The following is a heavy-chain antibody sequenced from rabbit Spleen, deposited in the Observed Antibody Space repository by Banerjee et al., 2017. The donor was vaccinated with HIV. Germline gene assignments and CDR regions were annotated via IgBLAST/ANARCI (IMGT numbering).Heavy chain of an antibody. V-gene: IGHV1S45*01. CDR3: ARDSGTSFSSYGMDL. D-gene: IGHD8-1*01. Sequence: QEQLEESGGGLVKPGGSLTLTCKASGFSFSSAYYMCWVRQAPGKGLEWIACIDTGSSGFTYFASWAKGRFTISKTSSTTVTLQVTSLTAADTATYFCARDSGTSFSSYGMDLWGPGTLVTVS. CDR2: IDTGSSGFT. J-gene: IGHJ6*01. CDR1: GFSFSSAYY.